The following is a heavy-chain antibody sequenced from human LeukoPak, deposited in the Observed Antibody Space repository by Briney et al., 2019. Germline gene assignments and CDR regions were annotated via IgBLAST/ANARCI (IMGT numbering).Heavy chain of an antibody. D-gene: IGHD5-18*01. Sequence: SGGSLRLSCAASGFTFSNYNMNWVRQAPGKGLEWVSYISSSSSTIYYADSVKGRFTISRDNAKKSLYLQMNSLRAEDTAVYYCTLSYGRGFNYYYGMDVWGQGTTVTVSS. V-gene: IGHV3-48*04. CDR2: ISSSSSTI. CDR1: GFTFSNYN. J-gene: IGHJ6*02. CDR3: TLSYGRGFNYYYGMDV.